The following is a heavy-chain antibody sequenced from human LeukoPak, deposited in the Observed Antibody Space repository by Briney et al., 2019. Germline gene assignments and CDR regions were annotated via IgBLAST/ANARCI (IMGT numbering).Heavy chain of an antibody. D-gene: IGHD6-19*01. Sequence: GGSLRLSCAASGFTFDDYAMHWVRQAPGQGLEWVSGISWNSGSIGYADSVKGRFTISRDNAKNSLYLQMNSLRAEDTALYYCAKDSSGIAVAGNWFDPWGQGTLVTVSS. CDR2: ISWNSGSI. V-gene: IGHV3-9*01. CDR1: GFTFDDYA. J-gene: IGHJ5*02. CDR3: AKDSSGIAVAGNWFDP.